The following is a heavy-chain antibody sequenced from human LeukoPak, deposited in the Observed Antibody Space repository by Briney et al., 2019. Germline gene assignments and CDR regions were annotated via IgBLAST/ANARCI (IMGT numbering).Heavy chain of an antibody. J-gene: IGHJ4*02. CDR1: GGSISSGGYY. Sequence: SQTLSLTCTVSGGSISSGGYYWSWIRQPPGKGLEWIGYIYHSGSTYYNPSLKSRVTISVDKSKNQFSLRLSSVTAADTAVYYWARSAGGLQFRGFDYGGQGTRVTVPS. CDR2: IYHSGST. D-gene: IGHD5-24*01. CDR3: ARSAGGLQFRGFDY. V-gene: IGHV4-30-2*01.